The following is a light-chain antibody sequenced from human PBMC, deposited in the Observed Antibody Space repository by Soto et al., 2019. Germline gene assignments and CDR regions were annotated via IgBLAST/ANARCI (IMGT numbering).Light chain of an antibody. CDR1: SSDVGVYNY. V-gene: IGLV2-14*01. J-gene: IGLJ1*01. CDR2: EVS. CDR3: RSYTSSSTLLYV. Sequence: QSALTQPASVSGSPGQSITISCTGTSSDVGVYNYVSWYQQHPGKAPKVLIYEVSNRPSGVSNRFSGSKSGNTASLTISGLQAEDEADYYCRSYTSSSTLLYVFGTGTKLTVL.